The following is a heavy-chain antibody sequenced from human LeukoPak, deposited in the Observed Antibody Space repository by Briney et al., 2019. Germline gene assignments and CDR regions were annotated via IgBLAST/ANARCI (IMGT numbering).Heavy chain of an antibody. Sequence: GGSLRLSCAASGFTFDDYGMSWVRQAPGKGLEWVSGINWNGGSTGYADSVKGRFTISRDNAKNSLYLQMNSLRAEDTALYYCAREGYSSGWYGVNWFDPWGQGTLVTVSS. CDR2: INWNGGST. CDR1: GFTFDDYG. J-gene: IGHJ5*02. V-gene: IGHV3-20*04. CDR3: AREGYSSGWYGVNWFDP. D-gene: IGHD6-19*01.